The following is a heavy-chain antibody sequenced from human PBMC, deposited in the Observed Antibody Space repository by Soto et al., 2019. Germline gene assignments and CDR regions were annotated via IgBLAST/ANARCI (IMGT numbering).Heavy chain of an antibody. CDR1: GGSLSGYY. D-gene: IGHD3-16*02. CDR3: ARDVYRSKWTGRWLDR. J-gene: IGHJ5*02. CDR2: IYHNGGT. Sequence: ASETLSLTCTVSGGSLSGYYWTWIRQPPGKGLEWIGYIYHNGGTSYNPSLKSRVSISLDRSRNQFSLKLTSVNAADTAMYYCARDVYRSKWTGRWLDRWGQGTLVTVSS. V-gene: IGHV4-59*01.